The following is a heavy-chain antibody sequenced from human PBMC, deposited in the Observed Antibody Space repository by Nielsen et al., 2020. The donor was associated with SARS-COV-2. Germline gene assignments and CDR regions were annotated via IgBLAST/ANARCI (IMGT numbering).Heavy chain of an antibody. V-gene: IGHV3-21*01. CDR2: ISSRSDYI. CDR3: ARDGGRRTMFGVNHRVRKDAFDN. J-gene: IGHJ3*02. CDR1: GFTFSSYS. Sequence: GESLKISCAASGFTFSSYSMNWVRQAPGKGLEWVSFISSRSDYIYYADSMKGRFTISRDNAKNSLFLQMNRLRVEDTAVYYCARDGGRRTMFGVNHRVRKDAFDNWGQGTMVTVSS. D-gene: IGHD3-3*01.